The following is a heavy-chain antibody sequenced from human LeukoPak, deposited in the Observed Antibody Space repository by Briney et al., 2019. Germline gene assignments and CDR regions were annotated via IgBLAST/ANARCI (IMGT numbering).Heavy chain of an antibody. V-gene: IGHV1-46*01. J-gene: IGHJ5*02. CDR1: GYTFARYY. CDR2: INPSGGST. Sequence: ASVKVSCKASGYTFARYYIHWVRQAPGQGLEWMGIINPSGGSTRYAQKFQGRVTMTRDTSTSTVYMELRSLRSDDTAVYYCARGGYYDSSGSFDPWGQGTLVTVSS. CDR3: ARGGYYDSSGSFDP. D-gene: IGHD3-22*01.